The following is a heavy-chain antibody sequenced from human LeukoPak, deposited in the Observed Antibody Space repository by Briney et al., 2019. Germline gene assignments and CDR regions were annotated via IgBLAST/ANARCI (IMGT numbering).Heavy chain of an antibody. CDR1: GYTFTSYG. V-gene: IGHV1-18*01. D-gene: IGHD3-22*01. CDR2: ISAYNGNT. Sequence: ASVKVSCKASGYTFTSYGISWVRQAPGQGPEWMGWISAYNGNTNYAQKLQGRVTMTTDTSTSTAYTELRSLRSDDTAVYYCARDYLFGYDSSGYFNYWGQGTLVTVSS. J-gene: IGHJ4*02. CDR3: ARDYLFGYDSSGYFNY.